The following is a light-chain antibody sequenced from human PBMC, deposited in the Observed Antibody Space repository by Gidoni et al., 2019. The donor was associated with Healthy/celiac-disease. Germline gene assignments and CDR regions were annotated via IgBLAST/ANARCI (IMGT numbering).Light chain of an antibody. CDR1: QSVLYSSNNKNY. V-gene: IGKV4-1*01. J-gene: IGKJ4*01. CDR3: QQYYSTPGA. Sequence: DIVMTQSPDSLAVSLGERATINCKSSQSVLYSSNNKNYLAWYQQKPGQHPKLLIYWASTRESGVPDRFSGSGSGTDFTLTISRLQAEDVAVYYCQQYYSTPGAFGGGTKVEIK. CDR2: WAS.